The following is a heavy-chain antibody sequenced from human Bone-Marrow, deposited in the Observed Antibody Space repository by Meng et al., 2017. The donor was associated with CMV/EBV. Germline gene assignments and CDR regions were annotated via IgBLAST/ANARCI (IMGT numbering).Heavy chain of an antibody. CDR3: ARGLGYCSSTSCLAYYNYYGMDV. Sequence: GSLRLSCAVYGGSFSGYYWSWIRQPPGKGLEWIGEINHSGSTNYNPSLKSRVTISVDTSKNQFSLKLSSVTAADTAVYYCARGLGYCSSTSCLAYYNYYGMDVWGQGTTVTVSS. D-gene: IGHD2-2*01. CDR1: GGSFSGYY. CDR2: INHSGST. J-gene: IGHJ6*02. V-gene: IGHV4-34*01.